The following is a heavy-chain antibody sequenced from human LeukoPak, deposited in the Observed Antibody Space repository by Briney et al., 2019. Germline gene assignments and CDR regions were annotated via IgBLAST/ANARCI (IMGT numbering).Heavy chain of an antibody. CDR3: ARDDDLWGDRAFDI. Sequence: AGGSLRLSCAASGLTLSDYWMHWVRQAPGKGLVWVSVIYSGGSTYYADSVKGRFTISRDNSKNTLYLQMNSLRAEDTAVYYCARDDDLWGDRAFDIWGQGTMVTVSS. J-gene: IGHJ3*02. CDR2: IYSGGST. D-gene: IGHD3-3*01. V-gene: IGHV3-53*01. CDR1: GLTLSDYW.